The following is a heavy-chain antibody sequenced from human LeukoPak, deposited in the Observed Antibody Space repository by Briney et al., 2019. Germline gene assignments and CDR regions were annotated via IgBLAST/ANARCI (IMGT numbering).Heavy chain of an antibody. CDR1: GYPLTSYD. CDR2: MNPNSGNT. V-gene: IGHV1-8*01. CDR3: ARGSNYYYYMDV. D-gene: IGHD6-13*01. J-gene: IGHJ6*03. Sequence: ASVKVSCKASGYPLTSYDINWVRQATGQGPELLGWMNPNSGNTAYAQRFQDRVTMTANMSINTAYMERSSLTSEDTAIYYCARGSNYYYYMDVWGSGTTATVAS.